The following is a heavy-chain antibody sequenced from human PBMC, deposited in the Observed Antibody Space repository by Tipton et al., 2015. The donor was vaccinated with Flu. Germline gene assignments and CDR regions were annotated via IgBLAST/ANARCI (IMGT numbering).Heavy chain of an antibody. V-gene: IGHV1-69*01. J-gene: IGHJ6*02. Sequence: QLVQSGAEVKKPGSSVKVSCKASGGTFSSYAISWVRQAPGQGLEWMGGIIPIFGTANYAQKFQGRVTITADESTSTAYMELSSLRSEDTAVYYCARAMITMVRGVHFYYSYGMDVWGQGTTVTVSS. D-gene: IGHD3-10*01. CDR3: ARAMITMVRGVHFYYSYGMDV. CDR2: IIPIFGTA. CDR1: GGTFSSYA.